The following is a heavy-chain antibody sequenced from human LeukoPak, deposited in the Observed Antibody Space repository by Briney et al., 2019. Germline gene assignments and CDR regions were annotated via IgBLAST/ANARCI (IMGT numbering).Heavy chain of an antibody. CDR1: GYTFTGYY. D-gene: IGHD5-18*01. J-gene: IGHJ6*03. CDR2: INAGNGNT. V-gene: IGHV1-3*03. Sequence: ASVKVSCKASGYTFTGYYMHWVRQAPGQRLEWMGWINAGNGNTKYSQEFQGRVTITRDTSASTAYMELSSLRSEDMAVYYCAREKRGYSYGRIDPYYYYYMDVWGKGTTVTVSS. CDR3: AREKRGYSYGRIDPYYYYYMDV.